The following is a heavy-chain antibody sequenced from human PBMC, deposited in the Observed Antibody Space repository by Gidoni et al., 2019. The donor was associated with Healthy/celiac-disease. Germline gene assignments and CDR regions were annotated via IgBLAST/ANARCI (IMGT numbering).Heavy chain of an antibody. D-gene: IGHD6-19*01. Sequence: EVQLLESGGGLVQPGGSLRLSCAASGFTFSSYAMSWVRQAPGKGLEWVSAISGSGGSTYYADSVKGRFTISRDNSKNTLYLQMNSLRAEDTAVYYCAKDPGKAVAGQPDYFDYWGQGTLVTVSS. J-gene: IGHJ4*02. CDR1: GFTFSSYA. CDR2: ISGSGGST. CDR3: AKDPGKAVAGQPDYFDY. V-gene: IGHV3-23*01.